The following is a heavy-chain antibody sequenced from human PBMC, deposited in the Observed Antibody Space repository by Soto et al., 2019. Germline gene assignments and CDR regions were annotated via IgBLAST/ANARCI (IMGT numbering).Heavy chain of an antibody. Sequence: GGSPRLSCAASGFTAGSNYMSWVRQAPGKGLEWVSVIYSEGTPYYADSVKGRFTIPRENSNNTLYLHMNNLRADDTAVYYCARSTYYVFFTGSYYYYATDVLRHATPV. CDR2: IYSEGTP. CDR3: ARSTYYVFFTGSYYYYATDV. D-gene: IGHD3-9*01. J-gene: IGHJ6*02. V-gene: IGHV3-53*01. CDR1: GFTAGSNY.